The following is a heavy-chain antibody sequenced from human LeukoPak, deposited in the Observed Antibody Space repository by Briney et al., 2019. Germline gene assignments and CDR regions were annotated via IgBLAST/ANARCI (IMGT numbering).Heavy chain of an antibody. V-gene: IGHV3-66*01. CDR1: GFTFSSYG. CDR3: ARVILQLGYCSSTSCPDAFDI. Sequence: GGSLRLSCAASGFTFSSYGMSWVRQAPGKGLEWVSVIYSGGSTYYADSVKDRFTISRDNSKNTLYLQMNSLRAEDTAVYYCARVILQLGYCSSTSCPDAFDIWGQGTMVTVSS. D-gene: IGHD2-2*01. CDR2: IYSGGST. J-gene: IGHJ3*02.